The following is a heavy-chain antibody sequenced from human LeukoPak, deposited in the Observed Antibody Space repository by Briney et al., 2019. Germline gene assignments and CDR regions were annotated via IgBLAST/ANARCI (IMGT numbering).Heavy chain of an antibody. CDR2: ISAYNGNT. CDR1: GYTFTSYG. CDR3: ARSYYDSSGYYSAFFDY. V-gene: IGHV1-18*01. D-gene: IGHD3-22*01. J-gene: IGHJ4*02. Sequence: ASVKVSCKAPGYTFTSYGISWVRQAPGQGLEWMGWISAYNGNTNYAQKLQGRVTMTTDTSTSTAYMELRSLRSDDTAVYYCARSYYDSSGYYSAFFDYWGQGTLGTVSS.